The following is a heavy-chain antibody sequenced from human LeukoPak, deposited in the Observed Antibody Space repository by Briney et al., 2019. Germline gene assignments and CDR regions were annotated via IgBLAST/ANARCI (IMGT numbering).Heavy chain of an antibody. CDR1: GGSISSGTYY. Sequence: SETLSLTCTVSGGSISSGTYYWGWIRQSPGKGLDWIGSIYYSGNTYYNPSLRSRVTISIDRPKNQFSLHLSSVTAADTAVYYCAAVASRFLYYSDSSGYYFDYWGQGTLVTVSS. CDR3: AAVASRFLYYSDSSGYYFDY. CDR2: IYYSGNT. V-gene: IGHV4-39*07. D-gene: IGHD3-22*01. J-gene: IGHJ4*02.